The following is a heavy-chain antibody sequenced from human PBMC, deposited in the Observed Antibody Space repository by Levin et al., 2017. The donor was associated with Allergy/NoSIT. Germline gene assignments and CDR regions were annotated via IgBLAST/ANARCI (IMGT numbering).Heavy chain of an antibody. CDR3: ARDSTYCISSGCFLGYFGLDV. CDR1: GGSISSDDYF. D-gene: IGHD2-2*01. J-gene: IGHJ6*02. Sequence: SETLSLTCTDSGGSISSDDYFWSWIRQPPGKGLEWIGHIDYTGSTFYNPSLRSRVIISIDRSKNQFSLKLSSVTAADTAVYYCARDSTYCISSGCFLGYFGLDVWGRGTTVTVSS. V-gene: IGHV4-30-4*01. CDR2: IDYTGST.